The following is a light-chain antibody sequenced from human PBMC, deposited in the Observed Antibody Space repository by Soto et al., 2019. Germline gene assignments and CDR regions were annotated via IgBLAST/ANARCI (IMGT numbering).Light chain of an antibody. Sequence: QSALTQPASVSGSPGQSITISCTGTSSDVGGYNYVSWYQQHPDKAPKLMIYXVSNRPSGXSNRFSGSKSGNTASLTISGLQAEDEADYYCSSYTSSSTVVFGGGTKLTVL. CDR1: SSDVGGYNY. CDR2: XVS. V-gene: IGLV2-14*01. J-gene: IGLJ2*01. CDR3: SSYTSSSTVV.